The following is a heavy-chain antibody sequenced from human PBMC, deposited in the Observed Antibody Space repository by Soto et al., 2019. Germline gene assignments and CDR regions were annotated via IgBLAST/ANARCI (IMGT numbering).Heavy chain of an antibody. V-gene: IGHV3-30-3*01. Sequence: QVQLVESGGGVVQPGRSLRLSCAASGFTFSSYAMHWVRQAPGKGLEWVEVISYDGSNKYYADSVKGRFTISRDNSKNPLYLQMNSLRAEDTAVYYCARDRGQWLVEGIFDYWGQGTLVTGSS. CDR1: GFTFSSYA. D-gene: IGHD6-19*01. J-gene: IGHJ4*02. CDR2: ISYDGSNK. CDR3: ARDRGQWLVEGIFDY.